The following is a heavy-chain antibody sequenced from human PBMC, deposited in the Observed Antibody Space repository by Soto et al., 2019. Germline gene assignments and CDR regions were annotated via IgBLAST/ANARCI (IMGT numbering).Heavy chain of an antibody. Sequence: GGSLRLSCASSGVPFISYWMSWVRQAPGKGLEWVANIKQDGSEKYYVDSVKGRFTISRDNAKNSLYLQMNSLRAEDTAVYYCARVLLHLGELDAFDIWGQGTMVTVSS. CDR2: IKQDGSEK. D-gene: IGHD3-16*01. J-gene: IGHJ3*02. CDR3: ARVLLHLGELDAFDI. V-gene: IGHV3-7*01. CDR1: GVPFISYW.